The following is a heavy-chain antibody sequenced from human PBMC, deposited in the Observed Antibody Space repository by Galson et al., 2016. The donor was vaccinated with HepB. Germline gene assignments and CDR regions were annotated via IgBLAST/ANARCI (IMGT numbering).Heavy chain of an antibody. V-gene: IGHV3-11*06. CDR2: ISSRSTYT. Sequence: SLRLSCAASGFTFSDYYMSWIRQAPGKGLEWVSYISSRSTYTDYADSVKGRFTISRDNAKKSLYLQMNSLRAEDTAVYYCASQPQPHYYYYSMDVWGQGTTVTVSS. D-gene: IGHD2-2*01. J-gene: IGHJ6*02. CDR1: GFTFSDYY. CDR3: ASQPQPHYYYYSMDV.